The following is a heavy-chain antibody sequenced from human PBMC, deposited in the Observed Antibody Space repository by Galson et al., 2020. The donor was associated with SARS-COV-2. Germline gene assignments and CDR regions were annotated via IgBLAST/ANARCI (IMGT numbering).Heavy chain of an antibody. CDR1: GFTFSSYS. V-gene: IGHV3-21*01. J-gene: IGHJ4*02. CDR2: ISSSSSYI. CDR3: ASVNYGSFLSIDY. Sequence: GGSLRLSCAASGFTFSSYSMNWVRQAPGKGLEWVSSISSSSSYIYYADSVKGRFTISRDNAKNSLYLQMNSLRAEDTAVYYCASVNYGSFLSIDYWGQGTLVTVSS. D-gene: IGHD4-17*01.